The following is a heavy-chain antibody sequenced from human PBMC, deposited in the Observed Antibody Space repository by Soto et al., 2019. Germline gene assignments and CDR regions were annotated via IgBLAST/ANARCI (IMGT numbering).Heavy chain of an antibody. D-gene: IGHD5-12*01. J-gene: IGHJ3*02. CDR3: ARPSGYSYDAFDI. CDR1: GYSFTSYW. CDR2: IYPGDSDT. Sequence: PGESLKISCKGSGYSFTSYWIGWVRQMPGKGLEWMGIIYPGDSDTRYSPYFQGQVTISADKSISTAYMQWSSLKVSDTAMYYCARPSGYSYDAFDIWGQGTMVTVSS. V-gene: IGHV5-51*01.